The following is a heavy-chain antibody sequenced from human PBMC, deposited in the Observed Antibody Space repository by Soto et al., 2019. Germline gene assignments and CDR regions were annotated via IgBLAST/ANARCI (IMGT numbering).Heavy chain of an antibody. Sequence: GASVKVSCKASGGTFSNYVINWVRQAPGQGLEWMGGIIPIFGTANYAQKFQGRVTITADESTSTAYMELSSLRSEDTAVYYCARALMLYAIPEYYYYGMDVWGQGTTVTVSS. D-gene: IGHD2-8*01. V-gene: IGHV1-69*13. J-gene: IGHJ6*02. CDR3: ARALMLYAIPEYYYYGMDV. CDR1: GGTFSNYV. CDR2: IIPIFGTA.